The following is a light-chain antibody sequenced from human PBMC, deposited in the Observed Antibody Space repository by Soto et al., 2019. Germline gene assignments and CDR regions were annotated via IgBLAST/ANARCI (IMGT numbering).Light chain of an antibody. CDR2: GAS. CDR3: QQYPGYT. J-gene: IGKJ2*01. V-gene: IGKV3-20*01. Sequence: EIVLTQSPXTLSLSPGERATLSCRASQSVSSSYLAWYQQKPGQAPRLLIYGASSRATGIPDRFSGSGSGTDFTLTISRLEPEDFAVYYCQQYPGYTFGQGTKLEIK. CDR1: QSVSSSY.